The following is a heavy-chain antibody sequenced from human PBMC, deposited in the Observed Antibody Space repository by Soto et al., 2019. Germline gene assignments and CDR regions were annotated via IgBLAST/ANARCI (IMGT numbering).Heavy chain of an antibody. CDR3: ARNQYSSSWYYFDY. Sequence: VAVISYDGSNKYYADSVKGRFTISRDNSKNTLYLQMNSLRAEDTAVYYCARNQYSSSWYYFDYWGQGTLVTVSS. V-gene: IGHV3-30-3*01. CDR2: ISYDGSNK. D-gene: IGHD6-13*01. J-gene: IGHJ4*02.